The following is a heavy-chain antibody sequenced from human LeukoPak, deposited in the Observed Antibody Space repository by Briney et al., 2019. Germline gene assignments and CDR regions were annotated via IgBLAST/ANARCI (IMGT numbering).Heavy chain of an antibody. J-gene: IGHJ4*02. CDR1: GGSISSGGYY. CDR3: SRTQQQLVLE. Sequence: PSETLSLTCTVSGGSISSGGYYWSWIRQHPGKGLEWIGYIYYSGSTYYNPSLKSRVTISVDTSKNQFSLKLSSVTAADTAVYYCSRTQQQLVLEWGQGTLVTVSS. D-gene: IGHD6-13*01. CDR2: IYYSGST. V-gene: IGHV4-31*03.